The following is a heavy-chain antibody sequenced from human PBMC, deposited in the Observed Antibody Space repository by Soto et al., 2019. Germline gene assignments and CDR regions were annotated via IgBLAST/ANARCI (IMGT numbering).Heavy chain of an antibody. D-gene: IGHD3-16*01. Sequence: PGGSLRLSCAASGFTFDDYTMHWVRQAPGKGLEWVSLISWDGGSTYYADSVKGRFTISRDNSKNSLYLQMNSLRTEDTALYYWEKDIVMAPVYYFDYWGQGTLDTVS. CDR3: EKDIVMAPVYYFDY. J-gene: IGHJ4*02. V-gene: IGHV3-43*01. CDR1: GFTFDDYT. CDR2: ISWDGGST.